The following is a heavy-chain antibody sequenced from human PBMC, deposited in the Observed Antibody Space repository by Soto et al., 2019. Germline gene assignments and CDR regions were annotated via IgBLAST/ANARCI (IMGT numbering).Heavy chain of an antibody. D-gene: IGHD4-17*01. Sequence: GASVKVSCKASGGTFGNSAISWVRQAPGQRLEWMGGIIPIFGTAKYSQKFQGRVTITRDTSASTAYMELSSLRSEDTAVYYCARSDGPLGDYWGQGTLVTVSS. CDR2: IIPIFGTA. V-gene: IGHV1-69*05. CDR1: GGTFGNSA. CDR3: ARSDGPLGDY. J-gene: IGHJ4*02.